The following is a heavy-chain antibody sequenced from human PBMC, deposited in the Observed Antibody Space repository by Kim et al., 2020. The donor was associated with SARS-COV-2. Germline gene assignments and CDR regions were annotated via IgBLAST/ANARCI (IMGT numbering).Heavy chain of an antibody. D-gene: IGHD2-15*01. CDR2: ISGSGGST. Sequence: GGSLRLSCAASGFTFSSYAMSWVRQAPGKGLEWVSAISGSGGSTYYADSVKGRFTISRDNSKNTLYLQMNSLRAEDTAVYYCAKDIRLLVVVAQTQDAFDIWGQGTMVTVSS. J-gene: IGHJ3*02. CDR3: AKDIRLLVVVAQTQDAFDI. CDR1: GFTFSSYA. V-gene: IGHV3-23*01.